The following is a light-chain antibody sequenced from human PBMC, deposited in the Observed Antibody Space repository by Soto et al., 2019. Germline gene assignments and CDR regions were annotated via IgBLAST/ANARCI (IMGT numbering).Light chain of an antibody. V-gene: IGKV3-15*01. CDR1: LSISKN. CDR3: HHYNNWPPVHT. CDR2: AAS. J-gene: IGKJ2*01. Sequence: IVMTQSPATLYVFPGERATLSYSASLSISKNLAWLQQKPGQPPRLLIYAASTRATGVPARFSGSGYRTDFTLHISRLQPEDFAVYYCHHYNNWPPVHTVGQGTKLEIK.